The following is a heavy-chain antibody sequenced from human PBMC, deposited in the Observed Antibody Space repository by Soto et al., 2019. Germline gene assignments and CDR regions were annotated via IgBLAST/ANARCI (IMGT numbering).Heavy chain of an antibody. D-gene: IGHD1-26*01. CDR3: AIVNGTY. J-gene: IGHJ4*02. Sequence: QVQLVQSGAEEKKPGASVKVSCKASGYTFSSYAIHWVRQAPGQGLEWMGWINAGNGNTQYSQKFQVRVTITRDTSASTAYMERNSLRSEDTAVYYWAIVNGTYWGPGTLVTVSS. CDR1: GYTFSSYA. V-gene: IGHV1-3*05. CDR2: INAGNGNT.